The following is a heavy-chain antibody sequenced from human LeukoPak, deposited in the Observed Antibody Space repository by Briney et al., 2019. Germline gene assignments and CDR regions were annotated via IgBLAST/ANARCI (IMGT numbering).Heavy chain of an antibody. CDR2: IRYDGSHK. Sequence: GGSLRLSCTASGFSFSSSAMPWVRQAPGKGLEWVTFIRYDGSHKYYADSVRGRFTISRDTSTNTLYLQMNSLRSEDTAVYYCAKGAAYTSLEILGHGTMVTVSS. D-gene: IGHD6-25*01. J-gene: IGHJ3*02. CDR1: GFSFSSSA. CDR3: AKGAAYTSLEI. V-gene: IGHV3-30*02.